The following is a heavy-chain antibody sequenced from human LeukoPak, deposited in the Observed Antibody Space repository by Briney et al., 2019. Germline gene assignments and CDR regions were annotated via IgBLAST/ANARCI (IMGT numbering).Heavy chain of an antibody. D-gene: IGHD2-15*01. V-gene: IGHV1-24*01. CDR3: ARWGYCGGGNCYIDY. CDR1: GYTLTELS. Sequence: GASVKVSCKVSGYTLTELSMHWVRQAPGKGLEWMGGFDPEDGETIYAQKFQGRVTMTEDTSTDTAYMELSSLRAEDTAVYYCARWGYCGGGNCYIDYWGQGTLVTVSS. J-gene: IGHJ4*02. CDR2: FDPEDGET.